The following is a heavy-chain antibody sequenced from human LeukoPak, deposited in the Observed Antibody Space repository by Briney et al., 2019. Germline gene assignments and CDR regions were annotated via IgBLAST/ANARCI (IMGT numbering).Heavy chain of an antibody. J-gene: IGHJ6*03. V-gene: IGHV3-23*01. CDR2: ISASGSST. D-gene: IGHD2/OR15-2a*01. Sequence: PGGSLRLSCSASGLPFGTYAMSWVRQAPGKGLEWVSSISASGSSTYYADSVKGRFAISRHNPKNTLFLQMNSLRAEDTAVYYCARAPLERRNFDRYFHYYMDVWGKGTTVTISS. CDR1: GLPFGTYA. CDR3: ARAPLERRNFDRYFHYYMDV.